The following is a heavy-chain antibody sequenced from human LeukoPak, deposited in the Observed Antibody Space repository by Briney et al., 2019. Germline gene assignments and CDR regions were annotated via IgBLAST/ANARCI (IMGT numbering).Heavy chain of an antibody. V-gene: IGHV4-4*07. Sequence: PSETLSLTCTVSGGSISSYYWSWILQPAGKGLEWIGRIYTSGSTNYNPSLKSRVTISVDKSKNQFSLKLSSVTAADTAVYYCARDHLSLGSFDYWGQGTLVTVSS. CDR2: IYTSGST. J-gene: IGHJ4*02. CDR1: GGSISSYY. CDR3: ARDHLSLGSFDY.